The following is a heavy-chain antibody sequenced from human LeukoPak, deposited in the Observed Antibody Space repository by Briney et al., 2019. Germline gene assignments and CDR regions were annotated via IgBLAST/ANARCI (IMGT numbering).Heavy chain of an antibody. CDR3: ARAEKAVTGTLDY. CDR2: MYNRGST. V-gene: IGHV4-59*01. CDR1: GDSISNYY. J-gene: IGHJ4*02. Sequence: PPETLSLTCTVSGDSISNYYWSWIRQSPGKELEWIGYMYNRGSTIYNPSLKSRVTISTDTSKNQFSLRLTSVTAADTAVYYCARAEKAVTGTLDYWGQGTLITVSS. D-gene: IGHD6-19*01.